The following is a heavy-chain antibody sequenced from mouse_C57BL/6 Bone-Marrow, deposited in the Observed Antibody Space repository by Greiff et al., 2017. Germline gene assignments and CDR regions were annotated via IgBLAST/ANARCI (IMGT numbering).Heavy chain of an antibody. J-gene: IGHJ3*01. V-gene: IGHV1-12*01. CDR2: LYPGNGDT. D-gene: IGHD2-4*01. Sequence: LQQSGAELVRPGASVKMSCKASGYTFTSYNMHWVKQTPRQGLEWIGALYPGNGDTSYNQKFKGKATLTVDKSSSTAYMQLSSLTSEDSAVYFCARGDYDGGGPAWFSYWGQGTLVTVSA. CDR1: GYTFTSYN. CDR3: ARGDYDGGGPAWFSY.